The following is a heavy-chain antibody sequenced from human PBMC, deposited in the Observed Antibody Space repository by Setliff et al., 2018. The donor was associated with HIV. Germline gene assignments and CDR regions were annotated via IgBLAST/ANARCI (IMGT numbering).Heavy chain of an antibody. J-gene: IGHJ4*02. CDR2: INHSGRT. CDR3: ARGKWLVRSFLFDY. V-gene: IGHV4-34*01. CDR1: GESFSGYD. Sequence: SETPSLTCAVYGESFSGYDWTWIRQPPGEGLEWIGEINHSGRTNYSLSLKSRVTISVDTSKNQFSLRLNSVTAADTAVYYCARGKWLVRSFLFDYWGQGSLVTVSS. D-gene: IGHD6-19*01.